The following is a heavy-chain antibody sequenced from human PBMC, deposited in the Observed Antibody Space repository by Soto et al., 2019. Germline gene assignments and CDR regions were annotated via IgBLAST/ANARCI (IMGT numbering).Heavy chain of an antibody. J-gene: IGHJ4*02. CDR3: ARDQRWQQF. V-gene: IGHV3-7*01. Sequence: EVQLVESGGGLVQPGGSLRLSCAASGFTFSSYWMSWVRQAPGKGLEWVANIKENGRDKYYVDSVKGRFTISRDNAKNSLYLQRNSLRAEDTAVYYCARDQRWQQFGGQGTLVTVSS. CDR1: GFTFSSYW. CDR2: IKENGRDK.